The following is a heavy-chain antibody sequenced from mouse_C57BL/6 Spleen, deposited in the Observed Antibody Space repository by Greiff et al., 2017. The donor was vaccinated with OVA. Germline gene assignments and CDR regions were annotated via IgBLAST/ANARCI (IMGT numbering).Heavy chain of an antibody. CDR1: GFTFSSYA. CDR3: ARDDSSGYVDYAMDY. Sequence: EVMLVESGGGLVKPGGSLKLSCAASGFTFSSYAMSWVRQTPEKRLEWVATISDGGSYTYSPDNVKGRFTISRDNAKNNLYMQMSHLKSEDTAMYYCARDDSSGYVDYAMDYWGQGTSVTVSS. V-gene: IGHV5-4*01. CDR2: ISDGGSYT. D-gene: IGHD3-2*02. J-gene: IGHJ4*01.